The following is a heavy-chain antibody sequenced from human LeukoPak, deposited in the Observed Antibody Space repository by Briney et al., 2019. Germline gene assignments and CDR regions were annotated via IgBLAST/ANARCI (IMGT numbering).Heavy chain of an antibody. J-gene: IGHJ2*01. Sequence: GGSLRLSCEASGFTFDSYSMNWVRQAPGKGLEWVSAISNNGGYTYYADSVKGRFIISRDNAKNSLYLQMNSLRDEDTAVYYCARSGTYYGWDWYFDLWGRGTLVTVSS. CDR1: GFTFDSYS. CDR2: ISNNGGYT. V-gene: IGHV3-21*01. D-gene: IGHD1-26*01. CDR3: ARSGTYYGWDWYFDL.